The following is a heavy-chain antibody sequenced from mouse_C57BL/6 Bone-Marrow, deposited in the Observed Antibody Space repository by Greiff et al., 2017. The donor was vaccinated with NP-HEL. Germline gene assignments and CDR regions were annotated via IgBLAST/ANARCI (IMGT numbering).Heavy chain of an antibody. CDR3: ASGDYYGSRDWYFDV. CDR2: ISTYYGDA. J-gene: IGHJ1*03. CDR1: GYTFTDYA. V-gene: IGHV1-67*01. Sequence: LVESGPELVRPGVSVKISCKGSGYTFTDYAMHWVKQSHAKSLEWIGVISTYYGDASYNQKFKDKATMTVDKSSSTAYMELARLTSEDSAVYYCASGDYYGSRDWYFDVWGTGTTVTVSS. D-gene: IGHD1-1*01.